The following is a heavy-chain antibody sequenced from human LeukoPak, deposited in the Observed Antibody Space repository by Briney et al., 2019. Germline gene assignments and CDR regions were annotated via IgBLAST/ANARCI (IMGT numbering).Heavy chain of an antibody. CDR1: GGSISSSSYY. CDR2: IYYSGST. Sequence: SETLSLTCTVSGGSISSSSYYWGWIRQPPGKGLEWIGSIYYSGSTYYNPSLKSRVTISVDTSKNQFSLKLSSVTAADTAVYYCARLFGYSSSWDFDYWGQGTLVTVSS. D-gene: IGHD6-13*01. V-gene: IGHV4-39*01. CDR3: ARLFGYSSSWDFDY. J-gene: IGHJ4*02.